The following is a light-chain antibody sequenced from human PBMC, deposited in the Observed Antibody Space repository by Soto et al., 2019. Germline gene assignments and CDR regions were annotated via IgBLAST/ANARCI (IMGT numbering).Light chain of an antibody. CDR1: QSVSSRY. J-gene: IGKJ2*01. V-gene: IGKV3-20*01. CDR3: QQYDTSPAYT. Sequence: EIVLTQSPGTLSLSPGERATLSCRASQSVSSRYLAWYQQKAGQAPRLLIYGASSRATGIPDRFSGSGSGTDFTLTISRLEPEDFAVYYCQQYDTSPAYTFGQGTKLEIK. CDR2: GAS.